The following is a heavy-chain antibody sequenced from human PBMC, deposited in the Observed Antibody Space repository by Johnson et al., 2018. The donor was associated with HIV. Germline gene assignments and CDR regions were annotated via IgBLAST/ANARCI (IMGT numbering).Heavy chain of an antibody. D-gene: IGHD3-22*01. V-gene: IGHV3-30*18. CDR1: GFTFSRYV. Sequence: VQLVESGGGAVQPGRSLRLSCAASGFTFSRYVIHWVRQPPGKGLEWVAVISYDGSNKYYVDSVKGRFTISRDNSKNTLYLQMNSLRPEDTAVYYCAKTPGDNWYYSEGTDAFDIWGQGTMVTVSS. J-gene: IGHJ3*02. CDR3: AKTPGDNWYYSEGTDAFDI. CDR2: ISYDGSNK.